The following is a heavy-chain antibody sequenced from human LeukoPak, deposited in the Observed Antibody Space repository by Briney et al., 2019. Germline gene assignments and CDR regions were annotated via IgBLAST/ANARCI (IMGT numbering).Heavy chain of an antibody. CDR1: GFTFSSYG. Sequence: GGSLRLSCAASGFTFSSYGMHWVRRAPGKGLEWVAFIRYDGSNKYYADSVKGRFTISRDNSKNTLYLQMNSLRAEDTAVYYCAREGVYSYGQYYYMDVWGKGTTVTISS. CDR3: AREGVYSYGQYYYMDV. CDR2: IRYDGSNK. V-gene: IGHV3-30*02. D-gene: IGHD5-18*01. J-gene: IGHJ6*03.